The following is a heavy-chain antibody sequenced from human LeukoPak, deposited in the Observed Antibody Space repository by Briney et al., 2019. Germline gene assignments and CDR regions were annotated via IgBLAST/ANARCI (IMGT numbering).Heavy chain of an antibody. J-gene: IGHJ4*02. CDR3: ARDFYHYDSSGYYIRPSDS. D-gene: IGHD3-22*01. CDR2: IYSGGST. Sequence: GGSLRLSCAASEFSVGSNYMTWVRQAPGKGLEWVSLIYSGGSTYYADSVKGRFTISRDNSKNTLYLQMNSLRAEGTAVYYCARDFYHYDSSGYYIRPSDSWGQGTLVTVSS. V-gene: IGHV3-66*01. CDR1: EFSVGSNY.